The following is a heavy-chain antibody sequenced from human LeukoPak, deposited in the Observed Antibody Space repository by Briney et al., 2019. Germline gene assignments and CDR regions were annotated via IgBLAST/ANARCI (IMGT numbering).Heavy chain of an antibody. CDR1: GFTFSIYA. J-gene: IGHJ4*02. Sequence: GGSLRLSCAASGFTFSIYAMSWVRQAPGKGLEWVSAISGSGGSTYYADSVKGRFTISRDNSKNTLYLQMNSLRAEDTAVYYCAKDFRVPNWYNWNDGTFDYWGQGTLVTVSS. V-gene: IGHV3-23*01. CDR2: ISGSGGST. D-gene: IGHD1-20*01. CDR3: AKDFRVPNWYNWNDGTFDY.